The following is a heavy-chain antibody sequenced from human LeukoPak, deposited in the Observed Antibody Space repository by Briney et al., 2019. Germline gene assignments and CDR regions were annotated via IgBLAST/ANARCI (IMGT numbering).Heavy chain of an antibody. Sequence: GGSLRLSCAASGFTFSSHWMHWVRQAPGKGLVWVSRIKDDGSHTNYADSVKGRFTISRDNAKNTLSLQMNSLRAEDTAVYYCARGSGIITGIDEWGQGTLATVSS. CDR3: ARGSGIITGIDE. D-gene: IGHD6-25*01. CDR2: IKDDGSHT. J-gene: IGHJ4*02. CDR1: GFTFSSHW. V-gene: IGHV3-74*01.